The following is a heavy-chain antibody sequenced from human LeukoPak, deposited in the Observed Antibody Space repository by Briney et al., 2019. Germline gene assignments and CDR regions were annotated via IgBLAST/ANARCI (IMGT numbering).Heavy chain of an antibody. J-gene: IGHJ4*02. D-gene: IGHD3-9*01. Sequence: SETLSLTCTVSGDSVSSYYWSWIRQPPGKRLEWIGCIYYSESATYNPSLKSRVTISLDTSKNQFFLKLSSVTAADTAVYYCARKRSFDLWGLGTLVTVSS. CDR3: ARKRSFDL. CDR1: GDSVSSYY. CDR2: IYYSESA. V-gene: IGHV4-59*02.